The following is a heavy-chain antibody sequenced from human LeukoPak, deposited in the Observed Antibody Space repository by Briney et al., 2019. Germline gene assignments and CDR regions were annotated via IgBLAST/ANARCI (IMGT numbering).Heavy chain of an antibody. J-gene: IGHJ3*02. D-gene: IGHD3-16*01. CDR2: IKQDGSEK. V-gene: IGHV3-7*01. CDR1: GFTFSSYW. Sequence: QPGRSLRLSCAASGFTFSSYWMSWIRQAPGKGLEWVANIKQDGSEKYYVDSVKGRFTISRDNAKNSLYLQMNSLRAADTALYYCARDGGYDAFDIWGQGTMVTVSS. CDR3: ARDGGYDAFDI.